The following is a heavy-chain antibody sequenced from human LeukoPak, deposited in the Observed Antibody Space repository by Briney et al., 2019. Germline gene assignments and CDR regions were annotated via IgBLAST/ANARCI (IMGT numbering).Heavy chain of an antibody. CDR1: GGSISSYY. J-gene: IGHJ4*02. D-gene: IGHD3-22*01. CDR3: AREILYDSTGYYL. V-gene: IGHV4-59*01. Sequence: SETLSLTCTVSGGSISSYYWSWIRQPPGKGLEWIGYIYYTETSYNPSLKSRVTISADTSKNQFSLKLYSVTAADTAVYYCAREILYDSTGYYLWGQGTLVTVSS. CDR2: IYYTET.